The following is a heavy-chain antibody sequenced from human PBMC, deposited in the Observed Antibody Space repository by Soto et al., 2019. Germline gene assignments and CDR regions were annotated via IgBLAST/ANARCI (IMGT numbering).Heavy chain of an antibody. V-gene: IGHV1-69*13. J-gene: IGHJ6*02. CDR1: GGTFSSHA. CDR2: IIPFFKAT. D-gene: IGHD3-16*01. Sequence: ASVKVSCKASGGTFSSHAISWVRQAPGQGLEWMGGIIPFFKATNYAQKFQGRVTITADDSTSTVYMDLYSLRSEDTAVYYCARDVPLNYYDGTYSYYAMDVWGQGTTVTVSS. CDR3: ARDVPLNYYDGTYSYYAMDV.